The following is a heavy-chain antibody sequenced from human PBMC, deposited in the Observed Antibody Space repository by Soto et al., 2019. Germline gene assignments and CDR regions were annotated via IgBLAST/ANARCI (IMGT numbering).Heavy chain of an antibody. CDR3: ARLDYDIFTVYYKSWFDS. Sequence: QVQLVQSGAEVKKPGSSVKVSCKASGGTFSSYAISWVRQAPGQGLEWMGGIIPIFGTANYAQKFQGRVTITAEESTSTAYMELSSLRSEDTAAYYCARLDYDIFTVYYKSWFDSWGQGTLVTVSS. D-gene: IGHD3-9*01. V-gene: IGHV1-69*01. J-gene: IGHJ5*01. CDR2: IIPIFGTA. CDR1: GGTFSSYA.